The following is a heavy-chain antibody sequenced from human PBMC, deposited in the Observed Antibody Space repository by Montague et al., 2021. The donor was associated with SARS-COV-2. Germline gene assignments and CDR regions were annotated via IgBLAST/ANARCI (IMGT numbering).Heavy chain of an antibody. CDR3: ARGAGYSYGVDY. CDR2: IYYSGSS. V-gene: IGHV4-61*01. J-gene: IGHJ4*02. D-gene: IGHD5-18*01. Sequence: SETLSPTCTASGASVSSGSHYWIWIRQPPGKGLEFIGYIYYSGSSKYNPSLKSRVTISVDTSTNQVSLKVSSATAADSAVYFCARGAGYSYGVDYWGQGTLVTVSS. CDR1: GASVSSGSHY.